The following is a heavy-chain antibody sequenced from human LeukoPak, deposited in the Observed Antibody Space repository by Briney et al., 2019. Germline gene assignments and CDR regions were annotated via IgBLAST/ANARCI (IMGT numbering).Heavy chain of an antibody. J-gene: IGHJ4*02. V-gene: IGHV4-39*01. Sequence: SETLSLTCTVSGGSISSDTYYWGWIRQPPGKGLEWIAAIYYSGSTYYNPSLQSRVTLSVDTSKNQFSLKLTSVTATDTAVYYCARTYPDCDYWGQGTLVTVSS. CDR2: IYYSGST. CDR1: GGSISSDTYY. CDR3: ARTYPDCDY. D-gene: IGHD2-21*02.